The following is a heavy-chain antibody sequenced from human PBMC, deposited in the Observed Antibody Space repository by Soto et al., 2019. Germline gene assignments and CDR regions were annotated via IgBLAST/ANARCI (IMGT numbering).Heavy chain of an antibody. D-gene: IGHD5-18*01. J-gene: IGHJ4*02. Sequence: KTSETLSLTCSVSGGSINTGDYYWSWIRQPPGKGLEWIAYIYYSGRTYYNPSLKSRVTISVDTSKNQFSLKLSSVTAADTAVYYCARGYSYTYYFDSWGQGTLVTVSS. V-gene: IGHV4-30-4*01. CDR1: GGSINTGDYY. CDR3: ARGYSYTYYFDS. CDR2: IYYSGRT.